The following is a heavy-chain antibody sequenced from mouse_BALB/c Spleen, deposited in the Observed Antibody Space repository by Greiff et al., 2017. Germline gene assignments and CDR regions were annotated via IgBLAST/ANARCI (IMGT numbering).Heavy chain of an antibody. V-gene: IGHV1-54*03. CDR2: INPGSGGT. CDR3: ARGDIYDYDMDY. D-gene: IGHD2-4*01. CDR1: GYAFTNYL. J-gene: IGHJ4*01. Sequence: VQLQQSGAELVRPGTSVKVSCKASGYAFTNYLIEWVKQRPGQGLEWIGVINPGSGGTNYNEKFKGKATLTADKSSSTAYMQLSSLTSDDSAVYFCARGDIYDYDMDYWGQGTSVTVSS.